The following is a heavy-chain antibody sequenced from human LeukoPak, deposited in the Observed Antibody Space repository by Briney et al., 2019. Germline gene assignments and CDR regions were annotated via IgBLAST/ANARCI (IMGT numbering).Heavy chain of an antibody. CDR3: AKGERVVVVADDAFDI. CDR1: GFTFSSYA. V-gene: IGHV3-23*01. D-gene: IGHD2-15*01. CDR2: ISGSGGST. J-gene: IGHJ3*02. Sequence: PGGSLRLSCAASGFTFSSYAMGWVRQAPGKGLEWVSAISGSGGSTYYADSVKGRFTISRDNSKNTLYLQMNSLRAEDTAVYYCAKGERVVVVADDAFDIWGQGAMVTVSS.